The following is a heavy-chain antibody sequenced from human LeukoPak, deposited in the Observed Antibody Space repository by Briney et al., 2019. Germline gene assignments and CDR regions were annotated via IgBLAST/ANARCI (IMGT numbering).Heavy chain of an antibody. J-gene: IGHJ4*02. CDR1: GFTFDDFA. V-gene: IGHV3-43*02. CDR2: ISGDGGTT. Sequence: GGSLRLSCAASGFTFDDFAMHWVRQAPGKGLEWVSLISGDGGTTYYTDSVKGRFTISRDNSNSSLYLQMNSLRAEDSALYYCAKDRRAGQLWSQTDSWGQGTLVTVSS. D-gene: IGHD1-1*01. CDR3: AKDRRAGQLWSQTDS.